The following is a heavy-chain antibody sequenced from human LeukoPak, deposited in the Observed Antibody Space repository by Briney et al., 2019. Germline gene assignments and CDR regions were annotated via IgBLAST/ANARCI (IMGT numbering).Heavy chain of an antibody. CDR1: GGSFRGYH. D-gene: IGHD3-10*01. Sequence: SETLSLTCAVYGGSFRGYHWSWIRQPPGKGLEWIGEINHSGSTNYNPSLKSRVTISVDTSKNQFSLKLSSVTAADTAVYYCAVFGGTMVRGVKDYFDYWGQGTLVTVSS. CDR2: INHSGST. V-gene: IGHV4-34*01. J-gene: IGHJ4*02. CDR3: AVFGGTMVRGVKDYFDY.